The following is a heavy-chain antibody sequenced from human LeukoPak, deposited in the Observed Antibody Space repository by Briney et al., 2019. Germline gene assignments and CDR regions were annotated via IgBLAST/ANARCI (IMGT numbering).Heavy chain of an antibody. CDR1: GGSISSYY. J-gene: IGHJ5*02. Sequence: SETLSLTCTVSGGSISSYYWSWIRQPPGKGLEWIGYIYTSGSTNYNPSLKSRVIISVDTSKNQFSLKLSSVTAADTAVYYCARHIVGATNFWFDPWGQGTLVTVSS. CDR3: ARHIVGATNFWFDP. V-gene: IGHV4-4*09. CDR2: IYTSGST. D-gene: IGHD1-26*01.